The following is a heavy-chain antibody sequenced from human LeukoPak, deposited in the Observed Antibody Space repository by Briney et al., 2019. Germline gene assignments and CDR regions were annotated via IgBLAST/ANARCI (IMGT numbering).Heavy chain of an antibody. J-gene: IGHJ1*01. CDR2: INPNSGGT. CDR3: ARGYPLSTTAAGTYFQH. CDR1: GYTFSGYY. D-gene: IGHD6-13*01. Sequence: ASVKVSCKASGYTFSGYYMHWVRQAPGQGLEWMGWINPNSGGTDYAQKFQGRVTMTRDTSISTAYMELSRLRSDDTAVYYCARGYPLSTTAAGTYFQHWGQGTLVTVSS. V-gene: IGHV1-2*02.